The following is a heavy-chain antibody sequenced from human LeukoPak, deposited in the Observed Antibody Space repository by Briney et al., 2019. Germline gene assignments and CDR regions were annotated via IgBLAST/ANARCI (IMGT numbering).Heavy chain of an antibody. D-gene: IGHD3-10*01. V-gene: IGHV1-2*02. CDR1: GYTFTGHY. CDR3: ARLYGSVDY. J-gene: IGHJ4*02. CDR2: IDPNSGGT. Sequence: GASVKVSCKASGYTFTGHYMHWVRQAPGQGLEWMGWIDPNSGGTNYAQRFQGRVTMTRDTSISTAYMELSSLRSDDTAVYYCARLYGSVDYWAQGTLVTVSS.